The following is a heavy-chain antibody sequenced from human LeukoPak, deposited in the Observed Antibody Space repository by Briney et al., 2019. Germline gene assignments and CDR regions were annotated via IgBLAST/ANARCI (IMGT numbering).Heavy chain of an antibody. Sequence: GRSLRLSCAASGFTFSNYGMHWVRQAPGKGLEWMAVIWYDGGNKYYADSVEGRFTISRDNSMNTLYLQMNSLRADDTAVYYCARRNHESSGTLDHWGQGTLVTVSS. CDR1: GFTFSNYG. D-gene: IGHD6-19*01. CDR3: ARRNHESSGTLDH. J-gene: IGHJ4*02. CDR2: IWYDGGNK. V-gene: IGHV3-33*01.